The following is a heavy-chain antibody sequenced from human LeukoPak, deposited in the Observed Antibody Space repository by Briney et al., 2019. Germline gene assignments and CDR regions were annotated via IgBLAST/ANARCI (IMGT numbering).Heavy chain of an antibody. CDR3: AKEKSSSSWYYYYYMDV. D-gene: IGHD6-13*01. J-gene: IGHJ6*03. CDR2: ISSSSSYI. Sequence: GGSLRLSCAASGFTFSSYSMNWVRQAPGKGLEWVSSISSSSSYIYYADSVKGRFTISRDNAKNPLYLQMNSLRAEDTAVYYCAKEKSSSSWYYYYYMDVWGKGTTVTVSS. V-gene: IGHV3-21*01. CDR1: GFTFSSYS.